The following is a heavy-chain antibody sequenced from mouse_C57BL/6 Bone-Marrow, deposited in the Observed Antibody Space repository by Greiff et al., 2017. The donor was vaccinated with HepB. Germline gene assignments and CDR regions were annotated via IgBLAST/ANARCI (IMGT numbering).Heavy chain of an antibody. D-gene: IGHD2-5*01. CDR2: IYPGDGDT. CDR3: ARCGSNYLYYFDY. J-gene: IGHJ2*01. V-gene: IGHV1-82*01. Sequence: QVQLQQSGPELVKPGASVKISCKASGYAFSSSWMNWVKQRPGKGLEWIGRIYPGDGDTNYNGKFKGKATLTADKSSSTAYMQLSSLTAEDSAVYFCARCGSNYLYYFDYWGQGTTLTVSS. CDR1: GYAFSSSW.